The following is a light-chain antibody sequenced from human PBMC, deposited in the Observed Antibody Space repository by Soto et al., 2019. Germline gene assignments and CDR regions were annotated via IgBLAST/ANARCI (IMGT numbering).Light chain of an antibody. CDR3: VAWDGSLNGYVG. CDR2: SNN. Sequence: QSALTQPPSASGTPGQRVTISCSGSSSNIGSNTVNWYQQLPGTAPKLVIYSNNQRPSGVPDRFSGSKSGTSASLAISGLQSEDVADYYCVAWDGSLNGYVGFGGGTNVTVL. V-gene: IGLV1-44*01. J-gene: IGLJ2*01. CDR1: SSNIGSNT.